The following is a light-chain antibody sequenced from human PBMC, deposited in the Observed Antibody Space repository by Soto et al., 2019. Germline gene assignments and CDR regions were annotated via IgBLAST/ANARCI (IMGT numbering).Light chain of an antibody. CDR2: GAS. CDR1: QSVSSSY. V-gene: IGKV3-20*01. J-gene: IGKJ1*01. Sequence: EIVLTQSPGTLPLSPVERATLSCRASQSVSSSYLAWYQQKPGQAPRLLIYGASSRATGIPDRFSGSGSGTDFTLTISRLEPEDFAVYYCQQQYGSSRTFGQGTKVDIK. CDR3: QQQYGSSRT.